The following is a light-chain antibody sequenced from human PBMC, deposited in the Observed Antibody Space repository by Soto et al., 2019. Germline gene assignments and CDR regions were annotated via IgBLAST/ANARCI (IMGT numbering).Light chain of an antibody. J-gene: IGKJ4*01. V-gene: IGKV3-20*01. CDR3: QHYDSSPT. CDR2: GAS. Sequence: EIVLTQSPGTLSLSPGERATLSCRASQIFPSSYLAWYQQTPGQAPRLLIYGASSRATGIPDRFSGSGSGTDFILTISRLEHEDFAVYYCQHYDSSPTFGGGTKVEIK. CDR1: QIFPSSY.